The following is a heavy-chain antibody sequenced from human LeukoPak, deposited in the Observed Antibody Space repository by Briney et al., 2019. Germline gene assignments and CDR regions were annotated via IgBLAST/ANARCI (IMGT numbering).Heavy chain of an antibody. CDR1: GSTLSSDG. CDR2: IWYDGSNK. J-gene: IGHJ4*02. D-gene: IGHD1-26*01. CDR3: AKDVHSYFDY. Sequence: SLRLSCSAAGSTLSSDGKQLERQATGKGLEWAAVIWYDGSNKYYADSVIGRFTISRDNSKNTLYLQMNSMRAEDTAVYYCAKDVHSYFDYWGQRTLVTVSS. V-gene: IGHV3-33*06.